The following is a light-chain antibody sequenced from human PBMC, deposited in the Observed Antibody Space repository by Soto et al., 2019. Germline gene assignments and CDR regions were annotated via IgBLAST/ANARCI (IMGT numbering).Light chain of an antibody. CDR2: GAS. V-gene: IGKV3-15*01. CDR1: QSVTSH. Sequence: EIVLTQSPATLSVSPGESATLSCSASQSVTSHLAWYQQKPGQAPRLLIFGASTRATGIPARFSGSGSGTDFTLTISSLQSEDFAVYYCQQYNSRPTFGQGTKVDIK. J-gene: IGKJ2*01. CDR3: QQYNSRPT.